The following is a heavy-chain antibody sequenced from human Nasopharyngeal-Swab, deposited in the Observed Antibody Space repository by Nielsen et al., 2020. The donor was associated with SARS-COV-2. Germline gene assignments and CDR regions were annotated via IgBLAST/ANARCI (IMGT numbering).Heavy chain of an antibody. D-gene: IGHD3-16*01. Sequence: ASVKVSCKASGYTFTSYYMHWVRQAPGQGLEWMGIINPSGGSTSYAQKFQGRVTMTRDTSTSTVYMELSSLRSEDTAVYYCARDGAGSSVLGGKEGFDYWGQGTLVTVSS. CDR3: ARDGAGSSVLGGKEGFDY. J-gene: IGHJ4*02. CDR1: GYTFTSYY. V-gene: IGHV1-46*01. CDR2: INPSGGST.